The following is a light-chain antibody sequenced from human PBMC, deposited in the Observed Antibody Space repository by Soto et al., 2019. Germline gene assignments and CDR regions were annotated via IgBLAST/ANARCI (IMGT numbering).Light chain of an antibody. CDR2: EVF. CDR3: SSYSSTTTREV. CDR1: SSDVGGYNF. Sequence: QSALTQPASVSGSPGQSITISCTGTSSDVGGYNFVSWYQHHPGTPPKLIIYEVFHRPSGVSNRFSGSKSAITASLTISGLQVEDEADYFCSSYSSTTTREVFGTGTKLTVL. J-gene: IGLJ1*01. V-gene: IGLV2-14*01.